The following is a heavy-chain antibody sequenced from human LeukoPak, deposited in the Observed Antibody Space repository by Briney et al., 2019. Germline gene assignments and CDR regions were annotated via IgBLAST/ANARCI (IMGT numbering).Heavy chain of an antibody. CDR1: GFTFHAYA. CDR2: VSWNSNSI. V-gene: IGHV3-9*01. J-gene: IGHJ4*02. CDR3: ARAAAAGTNFDY. D-gene: IGHD6-13*01. Sequence: GGSLRLSCAASGFTFHAYAMHWVRQAPGKGLEWVSSVSWNSNSIGYADSVKGRFTISRDNAKNSLYLQMNSLRAEDTAVYYCARAAAAGTNFDYWGQGTLVTVSS.